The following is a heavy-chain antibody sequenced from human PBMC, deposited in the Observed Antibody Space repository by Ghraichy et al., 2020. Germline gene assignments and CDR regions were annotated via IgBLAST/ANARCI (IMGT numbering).Heavy chain of an antibody. Sequence: VKVSCKASGYTFTSYGISWVRQAPGQGLEWMGWISAYNGNTNYAQKLQGRVTMTTDTSTSTAYMELRSLRSDDTAVYYCARDGYYDSSGYYPPYYYYGMDVWGQGTTVSVSS. CDR1: GYTFTSYG. J-gene: IGHJ6*02. D-gene: IGHD3-22*01. CDR2: ISAYNGNT. CDR3: ARDGYYDSSGYYPPYYYYGMDV. V-gene: IGHV1-18*01.